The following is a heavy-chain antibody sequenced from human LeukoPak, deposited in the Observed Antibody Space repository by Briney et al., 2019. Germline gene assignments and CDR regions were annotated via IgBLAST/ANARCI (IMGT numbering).Heavy chain of an antibody. CDR3: GRDRDSGSWWDY. Sequence: ASVKVSCKASGYTFTSYYMHWVRQAPGQGLEWMGIINPSGGATSYAQKFQGRVTMTTDTSTSVVYMELSSLRSEDTAVYYCGRDRDSGSWWDYWGQGTLVTVSS. CDR2: INPSGGAT. J-gene: IGHJ4*02. CDR1: GYTFTSYY. D-gene: IGHD6-13*01. V-gene: IGHV1-46*01.